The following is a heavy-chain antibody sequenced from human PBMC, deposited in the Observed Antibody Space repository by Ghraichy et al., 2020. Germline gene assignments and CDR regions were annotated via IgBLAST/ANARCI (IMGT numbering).Heavy chain of an antibody. D-gene: IGHD6-19*01. CDR2: IFYTGNT. CDR3: ARGGAVAVYHYYYGMDV. V-gene: IGHV4-61*01. Sequence: SETLSLTCTVSGASVSTSFYYWSWIRQPPGKGLEWLGNIFYTGNTKYNPSLRGRVTITVDTSKNQFSLNLKSVTAADTAFYYWARGGAVAVYHYYYGMDVWGQGATVTVSS. J-gene: IGHJ6*02. CDR1: GASVSTSFYY.